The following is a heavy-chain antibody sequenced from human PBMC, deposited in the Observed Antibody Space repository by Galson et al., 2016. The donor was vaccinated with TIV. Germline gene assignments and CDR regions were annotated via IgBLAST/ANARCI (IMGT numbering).Heavy chain of an antibody. J-gene: IGHJ4*02. Sequence: SETLSLTCTVSGGSFTNYYWTWIRQSPGKGLEWIGYVYSSGSTNYNPSLKSRVTLSLDTSRSQFSLKLWSVTAADTAVYYCARVSRGHFDYWGQGTLVTVSS. CDR3: ARVSRGHFDY. CDR2: VYSSGST. V-gene: IGHV4-59*13. CDR1: GGSFTNYY.